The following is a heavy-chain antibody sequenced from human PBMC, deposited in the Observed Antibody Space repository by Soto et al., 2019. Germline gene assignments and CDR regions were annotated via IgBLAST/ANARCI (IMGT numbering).Heavy chain of an antibody. V-gene: IGHV3-23*01. CDR3: AKEGKALRFWECYFPEHFAF. D-gene: IGHD3-3*01. CDR2: ISGSGGST. J-gene: IGHJ4*02. CDR1: GFTFSSYA. Sequence: GGSLRLSCAASGFTFSSYAMSWVRQAPGKGLEWVSAISGSGGSTYYADSVKGRFIISRDNSKNTLYLQMNSLRAEDTAVYYCAKEGKALRFWECYFPEHFAFRARGTPVPVSS.